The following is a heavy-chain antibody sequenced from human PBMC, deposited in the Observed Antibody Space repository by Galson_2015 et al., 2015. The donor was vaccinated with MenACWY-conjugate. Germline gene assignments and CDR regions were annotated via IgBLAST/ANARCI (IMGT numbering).Heavy chain of an antibody. CDR2: IYGSGHRDT. V-gene: IGHV3-23*01. CDR3: AKDRHPDGVWNFDY. CDR1: GFTFYTYT. J-gene: IGHJ4*02. D-gene: IGHD4-17*01. Sequence: SLRLSCAVSGFTFYTYTMSWVRQSPGKGLEWVAGIYGSGHRDTFYADSVKGRFTISRDESNNLVYLQMTSLRVEDTAVYYCAKDRHPDGVWNFDYWGQGILVTVSS.